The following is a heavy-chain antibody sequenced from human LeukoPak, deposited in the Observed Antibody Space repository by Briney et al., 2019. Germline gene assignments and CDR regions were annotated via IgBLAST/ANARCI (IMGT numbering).Heavy chain of an antibody. CDR1: GYSFTSYR. CDR2: IYPGDSDT. D-gene: IGHD1-26*01. Sequence: GESLKISCTGSGYSFTSYRIGWVRQMPGKGLEWMGIIYPGDSDTRYSPSFQGQVTISADKSISTAYLQWSSLKASDTAMYYCARRGSGSYYDLYYYMDVWGKGSTVTVSS. J-gene: IGHJ6*03. CDR3: ARRGSGSYYDLYYYMDV. V-gene: IGHV5-51*01.